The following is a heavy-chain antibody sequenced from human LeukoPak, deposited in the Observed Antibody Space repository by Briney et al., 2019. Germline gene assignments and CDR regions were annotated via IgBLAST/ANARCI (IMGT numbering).Heavy chain of an antibody. D-gene: IGHD5-24*01. V-gene: IGHV3-30-3*01. CDR3: ARVAEMSTIYQHLDY. CDR2: ISYDGSNK. J-gene: IGHJ4*02. CDR1: GFTFSSYA. Sequence: NPGGSLRLSCAASGFTFSSYAMHWVRQAPGKGLEWVAVISYDGSNKYYADSVKGRFTISRDNSKNTLYLQMNSLRAEDTAVYYCARVAEMSTIYQHLDYWGQGTLVTVSS.